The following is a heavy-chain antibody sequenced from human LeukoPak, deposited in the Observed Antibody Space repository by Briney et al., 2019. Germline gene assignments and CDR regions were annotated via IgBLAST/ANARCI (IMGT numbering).Heavy chain of an antibody. CDR2: MNPNSGNA. D-gene: IGHD3-10*01. V-gene: IGHV1-8*02. Sequence: VASVKVSCKASGHTFTGYYMHWVRQAPGQGLQWMGWMNPNSGNAVYAQKFQGRVTMTRSTSINTAYMELSSLRSEDTAVYYCARGSSRSFDIWGLGTMVTVSS. CDR1: GHTFTGYY. CDR3: ARGSSRSFDI. J-gene: IGHJ3*02.